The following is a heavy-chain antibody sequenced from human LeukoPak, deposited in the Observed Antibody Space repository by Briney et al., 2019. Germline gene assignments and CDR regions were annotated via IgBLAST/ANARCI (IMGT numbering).Heavy chain of an antibody. D-gene: IGHD3-3*01. CDR1: GGSISSYY. CDR3: ARQGFWRGYFVFDY. CDR2: LYYSGST. J-gene: IGHJ4*02. V-gene: IGHV4-59*01. Sequence: SETLSLTCSVSGGSISSYYWSWIRQPPGKGLEWIGYLYYSGSTNSNPSLKSRVTMSVDTSKNQFSLKLRSVTAADTAVYYCARQGFWRGYFVFDYWGQGTLVTVSS.